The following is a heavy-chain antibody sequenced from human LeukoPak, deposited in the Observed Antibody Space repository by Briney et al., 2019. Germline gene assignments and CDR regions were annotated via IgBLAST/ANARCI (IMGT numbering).Heavy chain of an antibody. J-gene: IGHJ6*02. CDR1: GDTFTNYG. CDR2: MSANNGNT. CDR3: ARDSIYPDYYYYYGMDV. D-gene: IGHD4-11*01. Sequence: ASVKVSCKASGDTFTNYGVSWVRQAPGQGLEWMGWMSANNGNTNYGQNFQGRVTMTTDTSTSTTYMELRSLRSDDTAVYFCARDSIYPDYYYYYGMDVWGQGTTVTVSS. V-gene: IGHV1-18*01.